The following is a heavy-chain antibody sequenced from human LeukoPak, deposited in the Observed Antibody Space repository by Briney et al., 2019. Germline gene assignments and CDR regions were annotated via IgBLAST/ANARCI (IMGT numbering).Heavy chain of an antibody. D-gene: IGHD3-10*01. Sequence: GGSLRLSCAVSGFTFSSYWMHWVRQVPGKGLVWVSRINSDGSSTSYADSVKGRFTISRDNAKNTPYVQMNSLRAEDTAVYYCSTGSGHAFDIWGRGTMVTVSS. V-gene: IGHV3-74*01. CDR2: INSDGSST. CDR3: STGSGHAFDI. CDR1: GFTFSSYW. J-gene: IGHJ3*02.